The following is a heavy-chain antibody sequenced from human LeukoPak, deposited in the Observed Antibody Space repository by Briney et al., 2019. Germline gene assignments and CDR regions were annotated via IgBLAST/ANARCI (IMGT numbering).Heavy chain of an antibody. CDR3: AGSLRYYDSSSGAFDM. J-gene: IGHJ3*02. Sequence: SETLSLTCIVSGGSISSSSYYWGWLRQPPGKGLEWIGNMYHSGNTYYNPSLKSRVTISVDTSKKQFSLKLSSVTAADTAVYYCAGSLRYYDSSSGAFDMWGQGTMVTVSS. CDR1: GGSISSSSYY. V-gene: IGHV4-39*01. CDR2: MYHSGNT. D-gene: IGHD3-22*01.